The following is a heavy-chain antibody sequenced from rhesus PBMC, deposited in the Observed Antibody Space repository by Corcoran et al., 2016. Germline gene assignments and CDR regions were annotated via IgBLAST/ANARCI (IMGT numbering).Heavy chain of an antibody. Sequence: QVQLQESGPGLVKPSETLSLTCAVSGYSISSGYGWSWIRQPPGKGLEWIGYIGGSSGSTNHNPSLKSRVTISKATSKSQFSLKLSSVTAADTAVYYCARDWYSGSWSPYYFDYWGQGVLVTVSS. D-gene: IGHD6-25*01. CDR1: GYSISSGYG. J-gene: IGHJ4*01. CDR3: ARDWYSGSWSPYYFDY. V-gene: IGHV4-127*01. CDR2: IGGSSGST.